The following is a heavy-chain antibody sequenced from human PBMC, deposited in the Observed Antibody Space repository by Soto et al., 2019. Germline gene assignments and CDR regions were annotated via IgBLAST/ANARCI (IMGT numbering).Heavy chain of an antibody. CDR3: AKNGQPPYYYYGLDV. V-gene: IGHV1-18*01. CDR1: GDTFSTYT. J-gene: IGHJ6*02. CDR2: IIGYNGDT. D-gene: IGHD2-8*01. Sequence: ASVKVSCKASGDTFSTYTITWMRQAPGQGLEWMGWIIGYNGDTNYAQKFQGRVSMTIDTSTTTAYMELRSLTSDDTAVYYCAKNGQPPYYYYGLDVWGQGTKVTVSS.